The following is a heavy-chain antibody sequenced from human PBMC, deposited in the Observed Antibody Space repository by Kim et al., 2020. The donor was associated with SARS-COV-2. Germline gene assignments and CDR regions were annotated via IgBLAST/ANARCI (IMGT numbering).Heavy chain of an antibody. CDR1: GGSISSYY. CDR2: IYYSGST. V-gene: IGHV4-59*13. J-gene: IGHJ6*02. CDR3: ARDQGGSYYGNYYYYYGMDV. D-gene: IGHD1-26*01. Sequence: SETLSLTCTVSGGSISSYYWSWIRQPPGKGLEWIGYIYYSGSTNYNPSLKSRVTISVDTSKNQFSLKLSSVTAADTAVYYCARDQGGSYYGNYYYYYGMDVWGLGTTVTVSS.